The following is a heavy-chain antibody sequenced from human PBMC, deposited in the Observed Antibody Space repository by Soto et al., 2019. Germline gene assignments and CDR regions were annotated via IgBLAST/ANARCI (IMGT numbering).Heavy chain of an antibody. J-gene: IGHJ4*02. V-gene: IGHV1-69*01. CDR2: INVPFGTA. CDR3: AAERITVAGSVYYFDF. Sequence: QVQLVQSGAEVKRPGSSVKVSCQASGASFRTYAVTWVRQAPGQGLEWMGGINVPFGTANYAQQFQGRVTITADESTSTAYLDLRSLRSEDAAVYYCAAERITVAGSVYYFDFWGQGTPVTLSS. D-gene: IGHD6-19*01. CDR1: GASFRTYA.